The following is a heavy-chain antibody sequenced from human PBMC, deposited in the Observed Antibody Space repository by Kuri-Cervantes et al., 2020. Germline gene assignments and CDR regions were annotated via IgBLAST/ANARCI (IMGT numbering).Heavy chain of an antibody. CDR1: GFSFRGSW. V-gene: IGHV3-7*03. D-gene: IGHD3-22*01. CDR2: INQNGREK. CDR3: ASFYDSSGYYRY. J-gene: IGHJ4*02. Sequence: GESLKISCEASGFSFRGSWVTWVRQVPGKGLEWVANINQNGREKNYVAPVKGRFAISRDNAKSSAYLQMNSLRAEDTAVYYCASFYDSSGYYRYWGQGTLVTVSS.